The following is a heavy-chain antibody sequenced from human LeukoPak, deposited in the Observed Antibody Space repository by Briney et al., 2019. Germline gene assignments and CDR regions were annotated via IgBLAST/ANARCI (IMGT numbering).Heavy chain of an antibody. J-gene: IGHJ4*02. V-gene: IGHV1-18*01. CDR3: ATTGLSGSYYPPTVHFDY. D-gene: IGHD1-26*01. CDR1: GYTFTSYG. CDR2: ISAYNGNT. Sequence: PGASVKVSCKASGYTFTSYGINWVRQAPGQGLEWMGRISAYNGNTNYAQRLQGRVTMTTDTSTSTAYMELSSLRSEDTAVYYCATTGLSGSYYPPTVHFDYWGQGTLVTVSS.